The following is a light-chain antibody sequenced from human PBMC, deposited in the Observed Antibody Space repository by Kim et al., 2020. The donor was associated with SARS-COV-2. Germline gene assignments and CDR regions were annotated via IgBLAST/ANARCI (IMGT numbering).Light chain of an antibody. Sequence: TFLNWYQQKPGKAPKLLIHTASKLQSGVPSRFAGSGSGTYFTLTINNLQPDAFATYYCQQSYTTPEYTFGQGTKVDIK. CDR3: QQSYTTPEYT. V-gene: IGKV1-39*01. CDR1: TF. J-gene: IGKJ2*01. CDR2: TAS.